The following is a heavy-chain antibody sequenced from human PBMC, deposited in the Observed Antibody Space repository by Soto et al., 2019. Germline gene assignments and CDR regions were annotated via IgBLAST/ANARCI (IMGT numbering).Heavy chain of an antibody. CDR3: ARDVLDYGDYSNAFDI. CDR1: GFTFSSYA. Sequence: GGSLRLSCAGSGFTFSSYAMHWVRQAPGKGLEWVAVISYDGSNKYYADSVKGRFTISRDNSTNTLYLQMNSLRAKDTAVYYCARDVLDYGDYSNAFDIWGQGTMVTVSS. CDR2: ISYDGSNK. V-gene: IGHV3-30*14. J-gene: IGHJ3*02. D-gene: IGHD4-17*01.